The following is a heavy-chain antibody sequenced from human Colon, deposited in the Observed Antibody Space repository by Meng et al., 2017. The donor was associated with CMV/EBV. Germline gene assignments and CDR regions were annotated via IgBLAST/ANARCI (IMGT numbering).Heavy chain of an antibody. CDR2: IRNKANSYTT. J-gene: IGHJ3*02. CDR3: ARGSGPLFPGAFDI. D-gene: IGHD3-10*02. Sequence: GESLKISCAASGFTFNDHYIDWVRQAPGKGLEWFGRIRNKANSYTTLYAASVKDRFTFSRDDSKNSVFLQMNSLKTEDTAVYYCARGSGPLFPGAFDIWGQGTMVTVSS. V-gene: IGHV3-72*01. CDR1: GFTFNDHY.